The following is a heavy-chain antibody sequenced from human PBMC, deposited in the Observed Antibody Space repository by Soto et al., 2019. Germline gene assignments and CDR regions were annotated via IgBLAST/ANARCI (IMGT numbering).Heavy chain of an antibody. Sequence: SQTLSLTCGISGDSVSSNSGAWHWVRQSPSRGLEWLGRTYSRSKWYNDYAISVKSRVTISTDTYKNQLSLQLNSVPPEGAAIYFCVRQTIVGGKDLFDYWSLGTMVTVSS. D-gene: IGHD1-26*01. J-gene: IGHJ4*02. CDR2: TYSRSKWYN. CDR3: VRQTIVGGKDLFDY. V-gene: IGHV6-1*01. CDR1: GDSVSSNSGA.